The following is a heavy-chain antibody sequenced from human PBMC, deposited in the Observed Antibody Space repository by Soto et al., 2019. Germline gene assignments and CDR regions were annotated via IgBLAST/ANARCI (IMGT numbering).Heavy chain of an antibody. Sequence: SGPTLVNPTQTLTLTCTFSGFSLSTSGVGVGWIRQPPGKALEWLALIYWNDDKRYSPSLKSRLTITKDTSKNQVVLTMTNMDPVDTATYYCAHTYCSSTSCYTEFDYWGQGTLVTVSS. CDR1: GFSLSTSGVG. J-gene: IGHJ4*02. CDR3: AHTYCSSTSCYTEFDY. V-gene: IGHV2-5*01. D-gene: IGHD2-2*02. CDR2: IYWNDDK.